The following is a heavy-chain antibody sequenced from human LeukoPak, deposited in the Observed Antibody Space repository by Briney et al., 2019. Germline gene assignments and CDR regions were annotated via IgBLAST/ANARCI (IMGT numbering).Heavy chain of an antibody. Sequence: PSETLSLTCAVYGGSFSGYYWSWIRQPPGKGLEWIGEINHSGSTNYNPSLKSRVTISVDTSKNQFSLKLSSVTAADTAVYYCARRPRGVYSGSYWIGFDYWGQGTLVTVSS. CDR3: ARRPRGVYSGSYWIGFDY. CDR2: INHSGST. J-gene: IGHJ4*02. CDR1: GGSFSGYY. D-gene: IGHD1-26*01. V-gene: IGHV4-34*01.